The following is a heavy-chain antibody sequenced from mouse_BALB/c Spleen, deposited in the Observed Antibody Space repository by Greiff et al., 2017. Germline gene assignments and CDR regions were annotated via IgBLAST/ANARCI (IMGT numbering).Heavy chain of an antibody. CDR1: GYTFTSYW. J-gene: IGHJ4*01. CDR3: FGNYPYYAMDY. D-gene: IGHD2-1*01. Sequence: VQLQQSGAELAKPGASVKMSCKASGYTFTSYWMHWVKQRPGQGLEWIGYINPSTGYTEYNQKFKDKATLTADKSSSTAYMQLSSLTSEDSAVYYCFGNYPYYAMDYWGQGTSVTVSS. CDR2: INPSTGYT. V-gene: IGHV1-7*01.